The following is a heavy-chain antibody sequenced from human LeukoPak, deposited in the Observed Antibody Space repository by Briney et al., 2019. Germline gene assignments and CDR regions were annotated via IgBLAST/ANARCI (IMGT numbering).Heavy chain of an antibody. CDR1: GYSFTGCY. CDR2: INPNSGGT. J-gene: IGHJ4*02. Sequence: ASVKVSCKASGYSFTGCYMHWVRQAPGQGLEWVGWINPNSGGTNYAQKFQGRVTMTRDTSITTAYMELSRPTCPPRTLYDCARNLYCSSTSCYGFDYWGQGTLVTVSS. CDR3: ARNLYCSSTSCYGFDY. D-gene: IGHD2-2*01. V-gene: IGHV1-2*02.